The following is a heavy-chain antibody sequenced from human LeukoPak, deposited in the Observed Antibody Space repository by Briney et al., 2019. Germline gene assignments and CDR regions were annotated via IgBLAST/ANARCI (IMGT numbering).Heavy chain of an antibody. V-gene: IGHV3-48*03. Sequence: GGSLRLSCAASGFTFSHYEMYWVRQAPGKGLEWVSYISPTGSTMYYADSVKGRFTISRDNAKNSLYLQMNSLRADDTAVYYCATLTVASPFDYWGQGALVIVSS. CDR1: GFTFSHYE. D-gene: IGHD5-12*01. CDR3: ATLTVASPFDY. J-gene: IGHJ4*02. CDR2: ISPTGSTM.